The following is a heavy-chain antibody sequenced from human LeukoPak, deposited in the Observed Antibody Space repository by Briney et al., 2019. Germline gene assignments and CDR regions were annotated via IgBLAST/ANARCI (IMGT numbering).Heavy chain of an antibody. V-gene: IGHV3-21*01. D-gene: IGHD3-22*01. CDR3: AREGYYYDSSGSRFPPPEGDYSYYYGMDV. CDR2: ISSSSSYI. CDR1: GFTFSSYS. Sequence: GGSLRLSCAASGFTFSSYSMNWVRQAPGKGLEWVPSISSSSSYIYYADSVKGRFTISRDNAKNSLYLQMNSLRAEDTAVYYCAREGYYYDSSGSRFPPPEGDYSYYYGMDVWGQGTTVTVSS. J-gene: IGHJ6*02.